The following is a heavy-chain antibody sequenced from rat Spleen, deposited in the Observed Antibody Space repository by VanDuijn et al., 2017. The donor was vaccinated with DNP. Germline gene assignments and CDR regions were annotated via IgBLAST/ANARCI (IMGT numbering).Heavy chain of an antibody. CDR3: ARHRTIMPYYYAMDA. D-gene: IGHD1-12*01. J-gene: IGHJ4*01. CDR1: GFTFSDYA. CDR2: LSYNGGTP. Sequence: EVQLVESGGGLVQPGNSLKLSCTASGFTFSDYAMAWVRQAPAKGLEWVATLSYNGGTPYYRDSVKGRFTISRDNAQSTLYLHMDSLRSEDTATYYCARHRTIMPYYYAMDAWGQGASVTVSS. V-gene: IGHV5-29*01.